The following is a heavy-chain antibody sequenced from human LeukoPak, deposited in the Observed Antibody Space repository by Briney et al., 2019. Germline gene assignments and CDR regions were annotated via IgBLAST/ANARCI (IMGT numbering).Heavy chain of an antibody. CDR3: AKDKAVEMATMFDY. V-gene: IGHV3-23*01. Sequence: GRSLRLSCAASGFTFISYGMHWVRQAPGKGLEWVSAISGSGGSTYYADSVKGRFTISRDNSKNTLYLQMNSLRAEDTAVYYCAKDKAVEMATMFDYWGQGTLVTVSS. CDR2: ISGSGGST. J-gene: IGHJ4*02. CDR1: GFTFISYG. D-gene: IGHD5-24*01.